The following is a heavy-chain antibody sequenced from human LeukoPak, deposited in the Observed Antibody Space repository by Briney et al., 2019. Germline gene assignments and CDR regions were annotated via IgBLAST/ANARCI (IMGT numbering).Heavy chain of an antibody. V-gene: IGHV3-21*01. J-gene: IGHJ4*02. CDR2: ISSSSSYI. D-gene: IGHD6-13*01. CDR3: ARGSSSWYYFDY. CDR1: GFTFSTYS. Sequence: GGSLRLSCAASGFTFSTYSMNWVRQAPGKGLEWVSFISSSSSYIYYADSLKGRFTISRDNAKNSLYLQMNSLRAEDTAVYYCARGSSSWYYFDYWGQGTLVTVSS.